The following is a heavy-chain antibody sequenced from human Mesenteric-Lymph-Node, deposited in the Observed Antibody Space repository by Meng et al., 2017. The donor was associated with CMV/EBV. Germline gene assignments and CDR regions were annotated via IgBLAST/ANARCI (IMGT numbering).Heavy chain of an antibody. CDR3: ARGVVPAATGGTRDFDP. J-gene: IGHJ5*02. V-gene: IGHV4-59*12. D-gene: IGHD2-2*01. Sequence: SETLSLTCTVSGGSISSYYWSWIRQPPGKGLEWIGYISYSGSTDYNPSLKSRVTISVDTSKNQFSLKLSSVTAADTAVYYCARGVVPAATGGTRDFDPWGQGTLVTVSS. CDR1: GGSISSYY. CDR2: ISYSGST.